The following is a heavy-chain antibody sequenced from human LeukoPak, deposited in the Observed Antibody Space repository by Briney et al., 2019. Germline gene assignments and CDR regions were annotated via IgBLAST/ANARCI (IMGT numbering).Heavy chain of an antibody. CDR3: AKVGYGPVDY. V-gene: IGHV3-23*01. J-gene: IGHJ4*02. CDR2: ISGSGGST. D-gene: IGHD2-15*01. Sequence: GGSLRLSCAASGFTFSSYAMSWVRQAPGKGLEWVSAISGSGGSTYYADSVKGRFTISRDNSKNTPYLQMNSLRAEDAAVYYCAKVGYGPVDYWGQGTLVTVSS. CDR1: GFTFSSYA.